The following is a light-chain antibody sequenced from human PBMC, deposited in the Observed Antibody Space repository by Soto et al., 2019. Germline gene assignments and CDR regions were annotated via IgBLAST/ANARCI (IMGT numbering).Light chain of an antibody. CDR3: QIYNGAPWT. CDR2: AAS. V-gene: IGKV1-27*01. Sequence: DIQMTQSPSSLSASVGDRVTITCRARQGISTYLVWYQQKPGTVPKLLIFAASTLQSGPPSRFSGSGSGTDFTLTISSLQPEDVATYNCQIYNGAPWTVAQGNKVEIK. CDR1: QGISTY. J-gene: IGKJ1*01.